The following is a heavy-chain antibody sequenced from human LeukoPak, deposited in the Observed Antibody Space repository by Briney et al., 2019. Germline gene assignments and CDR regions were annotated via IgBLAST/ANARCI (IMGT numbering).Heavy chain of an antibody. CDR2: INHSGST. CDR1: GGSFSGYY. D-gene: IGHD2-21*02. CDR3: ARPPYCGGDCYFQKRAYYFDY. J-gene: IGHJ4*02. V-gene: IGHV4-34*01. Sequence: SETLSLTCAVYGGSFSGYYWSWIRQPPGKGLEWIGEINHSGSTNYNPSLKSRVTISVDTSKNQFSLKLSSVTAADTAVYYCARPPYCGGDCYFQKRAYYFDYWGQGTLVTVSS.